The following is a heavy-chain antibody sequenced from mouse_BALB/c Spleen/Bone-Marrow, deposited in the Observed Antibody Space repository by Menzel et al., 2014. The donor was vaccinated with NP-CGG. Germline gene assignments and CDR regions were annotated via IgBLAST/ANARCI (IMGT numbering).Heavy chain of an antibody. CDR2: IYPGNSDT. J-gene: IGHJ4*01. V-gene: IGHV1-5*01. CDR1: GYSFTSYW. Sequence: VHVKQSGTVLARPGASVKMSCKASGYSFTSYWMHWVKQRPGQGLEWIGAIYPGNSDTSFNQKFNDKAKLTAVTSASTAYMELSSLTNEDSAVYYCTTYALDYWGQGTPVTVSS. CDR3: TTYALDY.